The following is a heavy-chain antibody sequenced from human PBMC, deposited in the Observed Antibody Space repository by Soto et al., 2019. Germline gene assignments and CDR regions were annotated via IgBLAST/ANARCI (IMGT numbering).Heavy chain of an antibody. CDR3: ARGGEDAWYDILTGYRWFDP. Sequence: SETLSLTCAVSGGSISSSNWWSWVRQPPGKGLEWIGEIYHSGSTNYNPSLKSRVTISVDKSKNQFSLKLSSVTAADTAVYYCARGGEDAWYDILTGYRWFDPWGQGTLVTVSS. V-gene: IGHV4-4*02. J-gene: IGHJ5*02. CDR2: IYHSGST. D-gene: IGHD3-9*01. CDR1: GGSISSSNW.